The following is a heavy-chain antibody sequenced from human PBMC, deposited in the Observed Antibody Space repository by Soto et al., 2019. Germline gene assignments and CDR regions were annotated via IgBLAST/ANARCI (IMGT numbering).Heavy chain of an antibody. CDR1: RYTFTSYA. Sequence: QVQLVQSGAEVKKPGASVKVSCKASRYTFTSYAIHWVRQAPGQRLEWMGWINAGNGNTKYSQKFQGRVTITRDTSASTAYMELSSLRSEDTAVYYCVRGTPVFFDYWGQETLVTVSS. V-gene: IGHV1-3*01. CDR2: INAGNGNT. CDR3: VRGTPVFFDY. J-gene: IGHJ4*02.